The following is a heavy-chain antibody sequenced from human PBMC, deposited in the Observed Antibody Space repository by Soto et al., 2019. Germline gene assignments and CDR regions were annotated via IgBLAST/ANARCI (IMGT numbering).Heavy chain of an antibody. V-gene: IGHV3-30*18. D-gene: IGHD1-26*01. CDR2: ISSDGSSY. CDR3: AKDRGLAESGTWSHYYYGMDV. CDR1: GFTLTNNG. Sequence: QVQLLESGGGVVQPGRSLRLSCVASGFTLTNNGMHWVRQAPGQGLEWVAVISSDGSSYYYGDYVRGRFTISRDTSKNTLFLEMNSLTTADTAVYYCAKDRGLAESGTWSHYYYGMDVWGQGTSVTVS. J-gene: IGHJ6*02.